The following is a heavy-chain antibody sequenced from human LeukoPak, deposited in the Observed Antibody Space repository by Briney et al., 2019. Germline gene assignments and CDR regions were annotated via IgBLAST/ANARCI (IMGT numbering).Heavy chain of an antibody. J-gene: IGHJ4*02. D-gene: IGHD3-22*01. CDR3: ARDSYYYDGSGYYYYFDY. CDR2: IILDGSEK. CDR1: GFTLSSNW. Sequence: RGSLRLSCAASGFTLSSNWMSWVRQAPGKGLEWVANIILDGSEKYNVDSVKGRFTISRDNAKNSLYLQMNSLRVEDTAVYYCARDSYYYDGSGYYYYFDYWGQGTMVTVSS. V-gene: IGHV3-7*05.